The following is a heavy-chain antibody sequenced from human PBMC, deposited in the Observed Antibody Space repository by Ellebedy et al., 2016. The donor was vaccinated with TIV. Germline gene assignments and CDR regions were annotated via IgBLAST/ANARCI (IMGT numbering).Heavy chain of an antibody. CDR2: IYYSGST. V-gene: IGHV4-59*01. CDR3: ARGTMYSSSLPYIDY. CDR1: GGSISSYY. J-gene: IGHJ4*02. Sequence: SETLSLTCTVSGGSISSYYWSWIRQPPGKGLEWIGYIYYSGSTNYNPSLKSRVTISVDTSKNQFSLKLSYVTAADTAVYYCARGTMYSSSLPYIDYWGQGTLVTVSS. D-gene: IGHD6-13*01.